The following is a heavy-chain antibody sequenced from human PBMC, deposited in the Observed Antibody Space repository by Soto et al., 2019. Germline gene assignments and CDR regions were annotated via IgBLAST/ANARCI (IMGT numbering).Heavy chain of an antibody. J-gene: IGHJ4*02. D-gene: IGHD1-26*01. Sequence: QVQLVQSGAEVKKPGASVKVSCKASGYTFTSYYMHWVLQAPGQGLEWMGIIKTSGGSTSYAQKLEGRVTMTRDTSTSTVYMELSSLRSEYTSVYYYARIGSSGSYLEFDYSGQGPLVTVSS. CDR2: IKTSGGST. CDR3: ARIGSSGSYLEFDY. V-gene: IGHV1-46*04. CDR1: GYTFTSYY.